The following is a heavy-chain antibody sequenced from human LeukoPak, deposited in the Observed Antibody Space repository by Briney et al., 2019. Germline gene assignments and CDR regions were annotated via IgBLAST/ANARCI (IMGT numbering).Heavy chain of an antibody. CDR1: GFTFSSYS. CDR2: ISSSSSYT. CDR3: ARVISGAFSDY. V-gene: IGHV3-21*05. Sequence: KAGGSLRLSCAASGFTFSSYSMNWVRQAPGKGLEWVSYISSSSSYTNYADSVKGRFTISRDNAKNSLYLQMNSLRAEDTAVYYCARVISGAFSDYWGQGTLVTVSS. J-gene: IGHJ4*02. D-gene: IGHD7-27*01.